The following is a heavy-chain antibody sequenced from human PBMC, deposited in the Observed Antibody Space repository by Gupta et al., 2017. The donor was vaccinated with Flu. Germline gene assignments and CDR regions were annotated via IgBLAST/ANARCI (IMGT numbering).Heavy chain of an antibody. D-gene: IGHD3-3*01. J-gene: IGHJ4*02. CDR2: NQIQAKNYTT. CDR3: AREFTMATDKFDY. Sequence: EVQMVESGGGLVQPGRSLRLSCAAPGFTVSDLYMDWVRHAPGKGPEWVGRNQIQAKNYTTEYAASEKGRFTISRDDSRNSLHLKMNSLKTADTAVDYCAREFTMATDKFDYWGQGTLVTVSS. V-gene: IGHV3-72*01. CDR1: GFTVSDLY.